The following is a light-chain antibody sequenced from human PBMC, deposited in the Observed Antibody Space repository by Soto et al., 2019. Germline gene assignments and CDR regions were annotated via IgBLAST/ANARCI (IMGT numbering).Light chain of an antibody. CDR2: DAS. V-gene: IGKV1-5*01. CDR1: QSVHSS. Sequence: SASVGDRVTITCRASQSVHSSLAWYQQKPGKAPNLLISDASSLKTGVPSRFSGSGSGTAFTLTISSLQPSDSATYYCQQYSIYPWTFGQGTKVDIK. CDR3: QQYSIYPWT. J-gene: IGKJ1*01.